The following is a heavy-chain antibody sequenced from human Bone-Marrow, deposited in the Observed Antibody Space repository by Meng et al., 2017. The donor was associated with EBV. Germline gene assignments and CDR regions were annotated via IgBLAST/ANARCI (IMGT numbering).Heavy chain of an antibody. J-gene: IGHJ4*02. CDR3: AREVNSVSSGFFDY. V-gene: IGHV3-33*01. CDR2: IWYDGSNK. D-gene: IGHD6-19*01. CDR1: GFTFSNYG. Sequence: QGRVVEAGGGVGQPGKPHRLACAASGFTFSNYGRNWVRQAPGKGLEWVSVIWYDGSNKYYGDSVKGRFTVSRDNSKNTLYLQMTSLRAEDTAVYYCAREVNSVSSGFFDYWGQGTLVTVSS.